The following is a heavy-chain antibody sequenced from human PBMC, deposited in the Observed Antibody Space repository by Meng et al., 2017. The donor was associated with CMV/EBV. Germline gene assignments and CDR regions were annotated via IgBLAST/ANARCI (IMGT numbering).Heavy chain of an antibody. J-gene: IGHJ4*02. D-gene: IGHD2-2*01. V-gene: IGHV1-58*01. CDR1: GFAFTSSA. CDR3: AADVPSQDIVVVPAAIG. CDR2: IVVGSGNT. Sequence: SVKVSCKASGFAFTSSAVQWVRQARGQRLEWIGWIVVGSGNTNYAQKFQERVTITRDMSTSTVYMELSSLRSEDTAVYYFAADVPSQDIVVVPAAIGWGQGTLVTVSS.